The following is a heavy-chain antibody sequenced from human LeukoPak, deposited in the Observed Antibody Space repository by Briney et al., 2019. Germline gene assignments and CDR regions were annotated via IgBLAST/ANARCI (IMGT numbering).Heavy chain of an antibody. CDR2: INHSGST. Sequence: SETLSLTCAVYGGSFSGYYWSWIRQPPGKGLEWIGEINHSGSTNYNPSLKSRVTISVDTSKNQFSLKLSSVTAADTAVYYCARVGGDSSGYYSYYYYYYMDVWGKGTTVTVSS. V-gene: IGHV4-34*01. D-gene: IGHD3-22*01. J-gene: IGHJ6*03. CDR3: ARVGGDSSGYYSYYYYYYMDV. CDR1: GGSFSGYY.